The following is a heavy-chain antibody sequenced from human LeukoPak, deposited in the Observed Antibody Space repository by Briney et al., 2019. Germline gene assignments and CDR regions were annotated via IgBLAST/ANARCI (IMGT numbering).Heavy chain of an antibody. J-gene: IGHJ6*02. CDR1: GFTFSSYS. CDR2: ISSSRSYI. D-gene: IGHD1-20*01. V-gene: IGHV3-21*01. CDR3: ARRYNSGMDV. Sequence: GGSLRLSCAASGFTFSSYSMNWVRQAPGKGLEWVSSISSSRSYIYYADSVEGRFTISRDNAKNSLYLQMNSLRAEDTAVYYCARRYNSGMDVWGQGTTVTVSS.